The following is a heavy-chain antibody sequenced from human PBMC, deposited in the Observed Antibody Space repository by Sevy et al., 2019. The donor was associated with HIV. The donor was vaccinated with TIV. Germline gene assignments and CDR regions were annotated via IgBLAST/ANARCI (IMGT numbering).Heavy chain of an antibody. V-gene: IGHV3-53*01. J-gene: IGHJ4*02. CDR1: GFTVSSNY. D-gene: IGHD3-22*01. CDR2: IYSGGST. Sequence: GGSLRLSCAASGFTVSSNYMSWVRQAPGKGLEWVPVIYSGGSTYYEDSVKGRFTISRDNSKNTLYLQMNSLRAEDTAVYYCARGFIKWFYFDYWGQGTLVTVSS. CDR3: ARGFIKWFYFDY.